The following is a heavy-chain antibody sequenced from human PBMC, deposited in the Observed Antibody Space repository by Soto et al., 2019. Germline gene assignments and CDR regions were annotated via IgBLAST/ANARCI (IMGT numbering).Heavy chain of an antibody. Sequence: QVQLVESGGGVVQPGRSLRLSCAASGFTFSSYGMHWVRQAPGKGLEWVAVIGYEGSNKYYAHSVKGRFTISRDNSKNPLYLQMSSLGAEDTGVYYCARVRPLWESGDELGFWGQGTLVTVSS. J-gene: IGHJ4*02. CDR2: IGYEGSNK. CDR3: ARVRPLWESGDELGF. D-gene: IGHD5-12*01. V-gene: IGHV3-33*01. CDR1: GFTFSSYG.